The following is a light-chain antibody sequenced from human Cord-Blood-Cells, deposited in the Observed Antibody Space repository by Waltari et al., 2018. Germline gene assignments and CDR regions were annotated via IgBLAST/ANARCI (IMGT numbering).Light chain of an antibody. Sequence: QSALTPPRLVPGSPRQSVTLPRTGNSSDVGGDNYVSSYQQHPGKAPKLMIYDVSKRPSGVPDRVSGAKSGNTASLTISGLQAEDEADYYCCSYAGSYVFGTGTKVTVL. V-gene: IGLV2-11*01. CDR1: SSDVGGDNY. CDR3: CSYAGSYV. J-gene: IGLJ1*01. CDR2: DVS.